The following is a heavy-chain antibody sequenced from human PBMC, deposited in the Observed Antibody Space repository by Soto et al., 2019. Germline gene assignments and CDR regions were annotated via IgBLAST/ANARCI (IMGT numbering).Heavy chain of an antibody. V-gene: IGHV4-31*03. J-gene: IGHJ5*02. D-gene: IGHD2-15*01. CDR1: GGSISSGGYY. CDR3: ARVYCSGGSCYHNFVGFWFDP. Sequence: QVQLQESGPGLVKPSQTLSLTCTVSGGSISSGGYYWSWIRQHPGKGLEWIGYIYYSGSTYYNPSLKSRVTISVDTSKNQFSLKLSSVTAADTAVYYCARVYCSGGSCYHNFVGFWFDPWGQGTLVTVSS. CDR2: IYYSGST.